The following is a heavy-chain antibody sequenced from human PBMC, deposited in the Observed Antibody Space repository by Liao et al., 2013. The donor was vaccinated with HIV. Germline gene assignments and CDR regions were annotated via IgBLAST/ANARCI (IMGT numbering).Heavy chain of an antibody. J-gene: IGHJ4*02. CDR2: INHSGTT. V-gene: IGHV4-34*01. D-gene: IGHD3-10*01. CDR1: GGSFSDYF. Sequence: QVQLQQWGAGLLKPSETLSLTCAVYGGSFSDYFWNWIRQPPGKGLEWIGEINHSGTTNYNPSLKSRVTISVDTSKNQFSLKLSSVTAADTAVFYCARGRGPQKGVSFDYWGQGNPGHRLL. CDR3: ARGRGPQKGVSFDY.